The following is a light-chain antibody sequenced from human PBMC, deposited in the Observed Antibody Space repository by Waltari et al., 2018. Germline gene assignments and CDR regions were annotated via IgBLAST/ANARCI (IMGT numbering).Light chain of an antibody. CDR3: QQRSKWPLT. CDR2: DAS. J-gene: IGKJ4*01. CDR1: QSISIY. V-gene: IGKV3-11*01. Sequence: EIVLTQSPATLSLSPGERATLSCRASQSISIYLAWYQQKPGQAPRLLIQDASARATGIPARFSGSGSGTDFTLTINSLEPEDSAVYYCQQRSKWPLTFGGGTKVEIK.